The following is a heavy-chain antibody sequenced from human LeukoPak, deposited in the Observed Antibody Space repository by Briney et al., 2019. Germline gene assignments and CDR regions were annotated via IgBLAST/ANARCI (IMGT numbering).Heavy chain of an antibody. CDR1: GYIVTSDV. CDR2: INTNTGNP. D-gene: IGHD3-22*01. V-gene: IGHV7-4-1*02. CDR3: ARGDYETHGYQTR. Sequence: ASVKVSCKASGYIVTSDVLHWVRQAPGQGLEWMGWINTNTGNPTYAQGFTGRFVFSLDTSVSTAYLQISSLKADDTAMYYCARGDYETHGYQTRWGQRTLVTVSS. J-gene: IGHJ4*02.